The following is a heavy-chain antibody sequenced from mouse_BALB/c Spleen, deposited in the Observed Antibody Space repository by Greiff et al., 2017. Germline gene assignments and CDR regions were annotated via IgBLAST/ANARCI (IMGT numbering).Heavy chain of an antibody. D-gene: IGHD2-3*01. Sequence: QVQLQQSGAELVRPGTSVKVSCKASGYAFTNYLIEWVKQRPGQGLEWIGVINPGSGGTNYNEKFKGKATLTADKSSSTAYMQLSSLTSDDSAVYFCARSVYDGYTWFAYWGQGTLVTVSA. V-gene: IGHV1-54*01. CDR2: INPGSGGT. CDR1: GYAFTNYL. CDR3: ARSVYDGYTWFAY. J-gene: IGHJ3*01.